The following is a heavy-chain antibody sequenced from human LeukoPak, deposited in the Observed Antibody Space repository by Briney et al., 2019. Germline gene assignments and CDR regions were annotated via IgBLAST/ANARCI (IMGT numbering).Heavy chain of an antibody. V-gene: IGHV1-18*01. CDR3: ARDPPGTTAFDL. CDR1: GYTFSNSG. J-gene: IGHJ3*01. Sequence: AAVKVSCKASGYTFSNSGITWVRQAPGQGLEWMGWISTYYGNTNYAQKFQDRILMTTDTPTSTAYMEVSSLTSDDTAMFYCARDPPGTTAFDLRGQGTMVTVSS. D-gene: IGHD1-1*01. CDR2: ISTYYGNT.